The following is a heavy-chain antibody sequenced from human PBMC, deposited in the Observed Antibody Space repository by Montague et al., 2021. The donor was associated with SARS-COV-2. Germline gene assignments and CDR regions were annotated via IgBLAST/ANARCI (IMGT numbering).Heavy chain of an antibody. CDR1: GGSISSSSYY. D-gene: IGHD3-10*01. CDR3: AKLLWFRGGFGY. J-gene: IGHJ4*02. CDR2: IYYSGST. Sequence: SETLSLTCTVSGGSISSSSYYWGWIRQPPGKGLEWIGSIYYSGSTYYNPSLKSRVTISVDTSKNQFSLKLSSVTAADTAVYYCAKLLWFRGGFGYWGQGTLVTVSS. V-gene: IGHV4-39*07.